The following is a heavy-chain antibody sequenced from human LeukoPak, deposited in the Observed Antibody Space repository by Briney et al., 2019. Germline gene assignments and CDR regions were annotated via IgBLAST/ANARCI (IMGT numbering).Heavy chain of an antibody. V-gene: IGHV1-2*02. J-gene: IGHJ6*03. Sequence: GASVTVSCKASGYTFTDYYMHWVRQAPGQGLEWMGWINPDSGGTNYAQRFQGRVTMTRDTSISTAYMELSRLTSDDTAMYYCARTFYYGSGRARYMDVWGKGTTVTVSS. CDR3: ARTFYYGSGRARYMDV. CDR2: INPDSGGT. D-gene: IGHD3-10*01. CDR1: GYTFTDYY.